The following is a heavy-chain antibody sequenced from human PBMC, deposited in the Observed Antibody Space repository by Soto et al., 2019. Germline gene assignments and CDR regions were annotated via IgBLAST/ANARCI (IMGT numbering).Heavy chain of an antibody. CDR2: ISDDGKTQ. CDR3: VKGGYKTGWPPFDH. CDR1: SFRFSAYG. J-gene: IGHJ4*01. D-gene: IGHD6-19*01. Sequence: QVKLVEFGGAVVQSGRSLRLSWTASSFRFSAYGMHWVRQAPGKGLEWVALISDDGKTQFFTESVEGRFTISRDNSRNTLYLQMNRLRPEDTAVYYCVKGGYKTGWPPFDHWGHGTRVTVSS. V-gene: IGHV3-30*18.